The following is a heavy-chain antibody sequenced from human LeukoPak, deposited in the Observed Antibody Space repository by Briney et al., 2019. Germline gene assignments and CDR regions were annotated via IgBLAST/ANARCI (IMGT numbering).Heavy chain of an antibody. CDR2: IHYIGDT. J-gene: IGHJ4*02. D-gene: IGHD3-16*01. CDR1: GASISGGDDY. V-gene: IGHV4-30-4*01. CDR3: ARGGVSDH. Sequence: SQTLSLTCSVSGASISGGDDYWGWIRQSPGKGLEWIGYIHYIGDTYYNPSLKSRASISLAMSKNQFSLTLRSVTAADTAVYYWARGGVSDHWGQGTLVTVSS.